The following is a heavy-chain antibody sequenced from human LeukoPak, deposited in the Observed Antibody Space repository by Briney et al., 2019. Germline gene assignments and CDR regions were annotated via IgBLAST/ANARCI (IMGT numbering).Heavy chain of an antibody. CDR1: GGSISSSSYY. J-gene: IGHJ6*03. CDR3: ASIAAPFYYYCMDV. CDR2: IYYSGST. Sequence: SETLSLTCTVSGGSISSSSYYWGWIRQPPGKGLEWIGSIYYSGSTYYNPSLKSRVTISVDTSKNQFSLKLSSVTAADTAVYYCASIAAPFYYYCMDVWGKGTTVTVSS. D-gene: IGHD6-6*01. V-gene: IGHV4-39*01.